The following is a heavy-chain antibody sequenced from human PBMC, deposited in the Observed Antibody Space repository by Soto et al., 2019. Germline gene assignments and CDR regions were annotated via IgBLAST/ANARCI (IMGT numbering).Heavy chain of an antibody. CDR1: GGSLSDYY. Sequence: QVQLQQWGAGLLKPLETLSLTCAVYGGSLSDYYWSWIRQPPGKGLEWIGEINKRGSTNYNSSLKSRVTXSXXTSKNQFSLKVSSVTAADTAVYYCTRGPPITRMDVWGQGTTVIVSS. D-gene: IGHD3-3*01. J-gene: IGHJ6*02. CDR2: INKRGST. V-gene: IGHV4-34*02. CDR3: TRGPPITRMDV.